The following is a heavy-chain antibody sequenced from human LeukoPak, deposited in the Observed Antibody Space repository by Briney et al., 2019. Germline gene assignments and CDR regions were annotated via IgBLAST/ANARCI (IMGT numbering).Heavy chain of an antibody. J-gene: IGHJ6*02. CDR2: ISAYNGNT. V-gene: IGHV1-18*01. D-gene: IGHD3-22*01. CDR1: GYTLTSYV. CDR3: ARDSPYYYDSSGYYYYYGMDV. Sequence: ASVKVSCKASGYTLTSYVISWVRQAPGQGLEWMGWISAYNGNTNYAQKLQGRVTMTTDTSTSTAYMELRSLRSDDTAVYYCARDSPYYYDSSGYYYYYGMDVWGQGTTVTVSS.